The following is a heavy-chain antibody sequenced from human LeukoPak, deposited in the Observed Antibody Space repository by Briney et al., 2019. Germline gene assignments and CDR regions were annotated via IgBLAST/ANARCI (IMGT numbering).Heavy chain of an antibody. D-gene: IGHD3-16*01. V-gene: IGHV3-33*01. J-gene: IGHJ3*02. CDR2: IWYDGSNK. Sequence: PGGSLRLSCAASGFTFSSYGMHWVRQAPGRGLEWVAVIWYDGSNKYYADSVKGRFTISRDNSKNTLYLQMNSLRAEDTAVYYCARDLRGGGGDAFDIWGQGTMVTVSS. CDR3: ARDLRGGGGDAFDI. CDR1: GFTFSSYG.